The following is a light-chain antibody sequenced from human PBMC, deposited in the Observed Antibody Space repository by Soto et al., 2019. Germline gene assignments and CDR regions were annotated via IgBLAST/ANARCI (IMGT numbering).Light chain of an antibody. V-gene: IGKV3-20*01. CDR2: GAS. J-gene: IGKJ5*01. Sequence: EIVLTQSPGTLSLSPEERAILSCTASQSVSNNFLAWYQQRPGQAPRLLIYGASSRATGIPDRFRGSGSGTDFTLTISRLEPEDFAVYYCQQYSSSPPTFGQGTRLEIK. CDR1: QSVSNNF. CDR3: QQYSSSPPT.